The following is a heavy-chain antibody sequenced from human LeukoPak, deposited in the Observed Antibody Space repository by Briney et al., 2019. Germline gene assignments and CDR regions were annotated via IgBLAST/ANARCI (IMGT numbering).Heavy chain of an antibody. CDR2: IIPIFGTA. CDR1: GGTFSSYA. CDR3: ARDLKDYDILTDLDY. Sequence: GASVKVSCKASGGTFSSYAISWVRQAPGQGLEWMGGIIPIFGTANYAQKFQGRVTITADESTSTAYMELSSLRSEDTAVYYCARDLKDYDILTDLDYWGQGTLVTVSS. J-gene: IGHJ4*02. V-gene: IGHV1-69*13. D-gene: IGHD3-9*01.